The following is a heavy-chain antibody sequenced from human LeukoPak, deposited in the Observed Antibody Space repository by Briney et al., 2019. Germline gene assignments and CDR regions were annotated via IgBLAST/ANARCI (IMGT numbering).Heavy chain of an antibody. D-gene: IGHD3-22*01. J-gene: IGHJ5*02. V-gene: IGHV3-73*01. Sequence: GGSLKLSCAASGFTFSGSPMHWVRQASGKGLEWVGRIRSEANSYASAYAASVKGRFTISRDDSKNTAYLQKNSLKTEDTAVYYCTRRQYDSSDPPSWGQGTLVTVSS. CDR3: TRRQYDSSDPPS. CDR2: IRSEANSYAS. CDR1: GFTFSGSP.